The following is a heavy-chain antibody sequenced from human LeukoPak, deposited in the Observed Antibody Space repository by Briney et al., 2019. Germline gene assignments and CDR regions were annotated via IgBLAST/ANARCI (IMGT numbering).Heavy chain of an antibody. CDR1: GFTFSSYW. D-gene: IGHD6-6*01. J-gene: IGHJ4*02. V-gene: IGHV3-74*01. CDR2: INSDGSST. CDR3: ARFGIAVRDAFDY. Sequence: PGGSLRLSCAASGFTFSSYWMHWVRQAPGKGLVWVSRINSDGSSTSYADSVKGRFTISRDNAKNTLYLQMNSLRAEDTAVYYCARFGIAVRDAFDYWGQGTLVTVSS.